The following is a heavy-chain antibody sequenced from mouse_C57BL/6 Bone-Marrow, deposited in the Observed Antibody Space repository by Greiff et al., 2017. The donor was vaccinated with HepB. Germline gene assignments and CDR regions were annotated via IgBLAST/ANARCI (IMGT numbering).Heavy chain of an antibody. CDR2: ISYSGST. J-gene: IGHJ1*03. Sequence: DVQLQESGPGLAKPSQTLSLTCSVTGYSITSDYWNWIRKFPGNKLEYMGYISYSGSTYYNPSLKSRISITRDTSKNQYYLQLNSVTTEDTATYYCARIHYYYGSSWYFDVWGTGTTVTVSS. D-gene: IGHD1-1*01. V-gene: IGHV3-8*01. CDR3: ARIHYYYGSSWYFDV. CDR1: GYSITSDY.